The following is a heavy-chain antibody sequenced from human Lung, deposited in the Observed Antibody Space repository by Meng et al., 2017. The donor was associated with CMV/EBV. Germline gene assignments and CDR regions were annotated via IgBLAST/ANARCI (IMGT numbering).Heavy chain of an antibody. V-gene: IGHV4-61*01. D-gene: IGHD2-2*01. J-gene: IGHJ4*02. CDR1: GGSVSSGSYY. CDR3: ARGAIADCSSTNCHSGNY. CDR2: IYYSGST. Sequence: SXTLSLXCTVSGGSVSSGSYYWSWIRQPPGKGLEWIASIYYSGSTTYNPSLKSRVTISLATSKNQFSLKLRSVTAADTAVYYCARGAIADCSSTNCHSGNYXGQGXLVTVSS.